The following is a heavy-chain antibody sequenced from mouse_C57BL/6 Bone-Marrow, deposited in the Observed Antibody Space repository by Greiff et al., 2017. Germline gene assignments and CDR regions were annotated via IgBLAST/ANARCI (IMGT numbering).Heavy chain of an antibody. J-gene: IGHJ4*01. Sequence: QVQLKESGAELARPGASVKLSCKASGYTFPSYGISWLKQRTGQGLEWIGEIYPRSGNTYYNEKFKGKATLTADKSSSTAYMELRSLTSEDSAVYFCARYDGYYVPYYYAMDYWGQGTSVTVSS. V-gene: IGHV1-81*01. CDR3: ARYDGYYVPYYYAMDY. CDR1: GYTFPSYG. D-gene: IGHD2-3*01. CDR2: IYPRSGNT.